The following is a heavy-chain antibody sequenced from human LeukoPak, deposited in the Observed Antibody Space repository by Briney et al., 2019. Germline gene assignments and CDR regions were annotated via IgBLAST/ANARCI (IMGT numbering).Heavy chain of an antibody. D-gene: IGHD3-10*01. CDR1: GYTCTSYD. J-gene: IGHJ4*02. CDR3: ARWAFIGVTDDY. V-gene: IGHV1-8*01. CDR2: MNPNSGNT. Sequence: ASVQVSCKASGYTCTSYDINWVRQATGQGLAWMGWMNPNSGNTGYAQKFQGRVTMTRNTSIRTAYMEWSSLRSEDTAVYYCARWAFIGVTDDYWGQGTLVTVSS.